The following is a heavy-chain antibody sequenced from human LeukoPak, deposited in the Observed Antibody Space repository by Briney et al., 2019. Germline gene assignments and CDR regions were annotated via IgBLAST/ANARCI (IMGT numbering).Heavy chain of an antibody. V-gene: IGHV4-4*02. CDR2: IYHSGST. J-gene: IGHJ2*01. CDR1: GGSISSSNW. D-gene: IGHD6-19*01. Sequence: SETLSLTCAVSGGSISSSNWWSWVRQPPGKGLEWIGEIYHSGSTNYNPSLKSRVTISVDRSKNQFSLKLSSVTAADTAVYYCAREGSSGWKNWYFDLWGRGTLVTVSS. CDR3: AREGSSGWKNWYFDL.